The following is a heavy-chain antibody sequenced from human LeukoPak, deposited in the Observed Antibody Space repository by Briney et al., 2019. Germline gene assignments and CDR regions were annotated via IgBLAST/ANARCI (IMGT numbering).Heavy chain of an antibody. CDR1: GYSFTSYW. D-gene: IGHD3-3*02. V-gene: IGHV5-51*01. J-gene: IGHJ4*02. CDR3: ARLWYLHFWSGYPIDY. CDR2: IYPGDSDT. Sequence: GESLKISCKGSGYSFTSYWIGWVRQMPGKGLEWMGIIYPGDSDTRYSPSFQGQVTISADKSISTAYLQWSSLKASDTAMYYCARLWYLHFWSGYPIDYWGQGTLVTVSS.